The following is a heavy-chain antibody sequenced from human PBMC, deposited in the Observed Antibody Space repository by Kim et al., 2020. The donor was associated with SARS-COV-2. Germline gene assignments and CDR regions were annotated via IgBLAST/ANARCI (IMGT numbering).Heavy chain of an antibody. V-gene: IGHV1-69*13. CDR3: ARENRRSSSWYLQVTYYFDY. CDR2: IIPIFGTA. CDR1: GGTFSSYA. Sequence: SVKVSCKASGGTFSSYAISWVRQAPGQGLEWMGGIIPIFGTANYAQKFQGRVTITADESTSTAYMELSSLRSEDTAVYYCARENRRSSSWYLQVTYYFDYWGQGTLVTVSS. D-gene: IGHD6-13*01. J-gene: IGHJ4*02.